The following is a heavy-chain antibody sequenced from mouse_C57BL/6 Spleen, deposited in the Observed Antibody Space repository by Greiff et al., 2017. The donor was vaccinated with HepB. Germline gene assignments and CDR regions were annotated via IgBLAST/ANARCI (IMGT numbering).Heavy chain of an antibody. J-gene: IGHJ4*01. V-gene: IGHV5-4*03. Sequence: EVMLVESGGGLVKPGGSLKLSCAASGFTFSSYAMSWVRQTPEKRLEWVATISDGGSYTYYPDNVKGRFTISRDNAKNNLYLQMSHLKSEDTAMYYGAREGLLRGLRDYAMDYWGQGTSVTVSS. CDR2: ISDGGSYT. CDR1: GFTFSSYA. CDR3: AREGLLRGLRDYAMDY. D-gene: IGHD1-1*01.